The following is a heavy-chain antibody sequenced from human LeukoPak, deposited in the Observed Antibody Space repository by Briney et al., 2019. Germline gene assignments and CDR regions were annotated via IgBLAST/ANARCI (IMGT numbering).Heavy chain of an antibody. CDR2: ISYDGSNE. D-gene: IGHD2-15*01. V-gene: IGHV3-30-3*01. Sequence: GGSLRLSCAASGFTFSHYAIHWVRQTPGKGLEWVAAISYDGSNEYYADSVEGRFTISRDNSKNTLSLQVNSLRTEDTAVYYCAKDLVVVSTINAFDVWGQGTMVAVSS. CDR1: GFTFSHYA. J-gene: IGHJ3*01. CDR3: AKDLVVVSTINAFDV.